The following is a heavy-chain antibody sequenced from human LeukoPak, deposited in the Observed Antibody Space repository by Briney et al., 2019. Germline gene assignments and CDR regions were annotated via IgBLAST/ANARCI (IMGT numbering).Heavy chain of an antibody. Sequence: GASVKVSCKASGYTFTSYDINWVRQATGQGLEWMGWMNPNSGNTGYAQKFQGRVTMTRNTSISTAYMELSSLRSEDTAVYYCASPYCSGGSCGYYYGMDVWGQGTTVTVSS. CDR3: ASPYCSGGSCGYYYGMDV. CDR1: GYTFTSYD. CDR2: MNPNSGNT. D-gene: IGHD2-15*01. V-gene: IGHV1-8*01. J-gene: IGHJ6*02.